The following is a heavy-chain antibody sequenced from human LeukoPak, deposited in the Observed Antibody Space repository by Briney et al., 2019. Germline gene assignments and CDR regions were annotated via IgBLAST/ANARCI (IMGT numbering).Heavy chain of an antibody. CDR3: ARDGDPPGYYYYGMDV. D-gene: IGHD7-27*01. V-gene: IGHV1-2*02. CDR1: GYTFTGYY. J-gene: IGHJ6*02. Sequence: ASVKVSCKASGYTFTGYYMHWLRQAPGQGLEWMGWINPNSGGTNYAQKFQGRVTMTRDTPISTAYMELSRLRSDDTAVYYCARDGDPPGYYYYGMDVWGQGTTVTVSS. CDR2: INPNSGGT.